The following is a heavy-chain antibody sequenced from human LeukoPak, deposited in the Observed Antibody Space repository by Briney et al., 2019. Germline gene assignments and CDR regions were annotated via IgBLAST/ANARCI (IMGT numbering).Heavy chain of an antibody. CDR3: ARDVVVVPAAIHYGMDV. J-gene: IGHJ6*02. V-gene: IGHV4-34*01. CDR2: INHSGRT. D-gene: IGHD2-2*01. Sequence: SETLSLTCAVYGGSFSDYFWGWIRQPPGKGLEWIGEINHSGRTNYNPSLKSRVTISVDTSKNQFSLNLSSVTAADTAVYYCARDVVVVPAAIHYGMDVWGQGTTVTVSS. CDR1: GGSFSDYF.